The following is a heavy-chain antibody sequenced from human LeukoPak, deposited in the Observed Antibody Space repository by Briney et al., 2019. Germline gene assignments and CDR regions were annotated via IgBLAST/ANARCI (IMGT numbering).Heavy chain of an antibody. D-gene: IGHD1-26*01. V-gene: IGHV4-59*12. CDR3: ARDQLPAYLDY. Sequence: SETLSLTCTVSGGSIGSYFWSWIRQSPGKGLEWIGYIYYSGITNYNPSLKSRVTISIDTSKNQFSLKLTSVTAADTAVYYCARDQLPAYLDYWGQGTLVTVSS. J-gene: IGHJ4*02. CDR2: IYYSGIT. CDR1: GGSIGSYF.